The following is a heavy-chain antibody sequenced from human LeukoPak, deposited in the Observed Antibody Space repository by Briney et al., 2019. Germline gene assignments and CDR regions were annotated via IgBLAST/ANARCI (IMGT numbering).Heavy chain of an antibody. CDR1: GFTVSSNY. V-gene: IGHV3-66*01. CDR2: IYSGGST. D-gene: IGHD3-22*01. CDR3: ARTNYYDSSGYPFDY. Sequence: GGSLRLSCAASGFTVSSNYMSWVRQAPGKGLEWFSVIYSGGSTYYADSVKGRFTISRDNSKNTLYLQMNSLRAEDTAVYYCARTNYYDSSGYPFDYWGQGTLVTVSS. J-gene: IGHJ4*02.